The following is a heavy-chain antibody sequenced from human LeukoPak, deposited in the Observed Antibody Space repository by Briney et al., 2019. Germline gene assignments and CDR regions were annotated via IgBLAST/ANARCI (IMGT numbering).Heavy chain of an antibody. D-gene: IGHD2-2*01. V-gene: IGHV4-34*01. CDR3: ARGPSLDV. J-gene: IGHJ6*04. Sequence: PSETLSLTCTVSGGSISSYYWSWIRQPPGKGLEWIGEINHSGSTNYNPSLKSRVAISVDTSKNQFSLKLSSVTAADTAVYYCARGPSLDVWGKGTTVTVSS. CDR2: INHSGST. CDR1: GGSISSYY.